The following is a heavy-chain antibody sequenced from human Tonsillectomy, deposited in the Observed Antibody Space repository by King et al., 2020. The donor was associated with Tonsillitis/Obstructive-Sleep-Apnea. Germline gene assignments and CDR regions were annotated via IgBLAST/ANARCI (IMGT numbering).Heavy chain of an antibody. CDR2: IYWDDDT. J-gene: IGHJ6*03. CDR1: GFSLSTTGMA. CDR3: AHFRALYYYMDV. V-gene: IGHV2-5*02. Sequence: ITLKESGPTLVKPTQTLTLTCTFSGFSLSTTGMAVGWIRQPPGKALEWLGFIYWDDDTRYSPSLKSRLTITKDTSKNQVVLTMTNMDPVDTATYYCAHFRALYYYMDVWGKGTTVTVSS. D-gene: IGHD2-15*01.